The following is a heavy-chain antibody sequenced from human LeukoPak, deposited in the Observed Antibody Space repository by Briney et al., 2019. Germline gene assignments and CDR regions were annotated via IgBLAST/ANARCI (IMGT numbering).Heavy chain of an antibody. D-gene: IGHD3-3*01. J-gene: IGHJ5*02. CDR3: ARGGPTYYDFWSGSPAPYNWFDP. Sequence: SETLSLTCTVSGGSISSYYWSWIRQPPGKGLEWIGYIYYSGSTNYNPSLKSRVTISVDTSKNQFSLKLSSVTAADTAVYYCARGGPTYYDFWSGSPAPYNWFDPWGQGTLVTVSS. CDR1: GGSISSYY. V-gene: IGHV4-59*12. CDR2: IYYSGST.